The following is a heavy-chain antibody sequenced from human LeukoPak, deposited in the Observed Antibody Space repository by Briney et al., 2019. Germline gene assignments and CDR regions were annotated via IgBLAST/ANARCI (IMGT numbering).Heavy chain of an antibody. D-gene: IGHD2-2*01. V-gene: IGHV4-39*07. J-gene: IGHJ4*02. Sequence: PSETLSLTCTVSGGSISSSSYYWGWIRQPPGKGLEWIGSIYYSGSTYYNPSLKSRVTISVDTSKNQFSLKLSSVTAADTAVYYCARDPPAIVVVSPNFDYWGQGTLVTVSS. CDR1: GGSISSSSYY. CDR2: IYYSGST. CDR3: ARDPPAIVVVSPNFDY.